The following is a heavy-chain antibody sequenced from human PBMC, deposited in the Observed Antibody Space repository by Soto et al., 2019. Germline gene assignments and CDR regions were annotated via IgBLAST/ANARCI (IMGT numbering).Heavy chain of an antibody. CDR1: GASISGGDYF. Sequence: SETLSLTCTVSGASISGGDYFWSWIRQSPGKGLEWIGYIYDSGSSYYNPSLKSRVTMSVDTSKNQFSLKLRSVTAADTAVYYCAREKGYISGPKNFDYWGQGTLVTVSS. CDR2: IYDSGSS. J-gene: IGHJ4*02. D-gene: IGHD5-12*01. V-gene: IGHV4-30-4*01. CDR3: AREKGYISGPKNFDY.